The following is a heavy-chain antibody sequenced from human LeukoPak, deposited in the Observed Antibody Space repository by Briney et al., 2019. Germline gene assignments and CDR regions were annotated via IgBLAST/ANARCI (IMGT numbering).Heavy chain of an antibody. CDR3: ARIFISTWLIDY. V-gene: IGHV3-30-3*01. CDR2: ISYDGNNK. D-gene: IGHD6-13*01. J-gene: IGHJ4*02. Sequence: SCKASGYTSTGYYMHWVRQAPAKGLEWVAVISYDGNNKYYADSVKGRFTISRDNSKNTLYLQMNSLRGEDTAVYYCARIFISTWLIDYWGQGTLVTVSS. CDR1: GYTSTGYY.